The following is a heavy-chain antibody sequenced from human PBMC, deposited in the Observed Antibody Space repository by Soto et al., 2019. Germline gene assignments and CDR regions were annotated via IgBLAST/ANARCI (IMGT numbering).Heavy chain of an antibody. CDR3: ASSYYGSGNPKDYYYGMDV. D-gene: IGHD3-10*01. V-gene: IGHV1-3*01. CDR2: INAGNGNT. Sequence: QVQLVQSGAEVKKPGASVKVSCKASGYTFTSYAMHWVRQAPGQRLEWMGWINAGNGNTKYSQKFQGRVTITRDTAASTAYMELSSLISEDTAVYYCASSYYGSGNPKDYYYGMDVWGQGTTVTVSS. J-gene: IGHJ6*02. CDR1: GYTFTSYA.